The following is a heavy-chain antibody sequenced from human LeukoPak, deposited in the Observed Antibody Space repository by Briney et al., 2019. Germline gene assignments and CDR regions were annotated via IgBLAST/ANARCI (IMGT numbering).Heavy chain of an antibody. CDR2: IIPIFGTA. CDR1: GGTFSSYA. J-gene: IGHJ3*02. Sequence: ASVKVSCKASGGTFSSYAISWVRQAPGQGLEWMGRIIPIFGTANYAQKFQGRVTITTDESTSTAYMELSSLRSEDTAVYYCASRREGDINAFDIWGQGTMVTVSS. V-gene: IGHV1-69*05. CDR3: ASRREGDINAFDI. D-gene: IGHD2-15*01.